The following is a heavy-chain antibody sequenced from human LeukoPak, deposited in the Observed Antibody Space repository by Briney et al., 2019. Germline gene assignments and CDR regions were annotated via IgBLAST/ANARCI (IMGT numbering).Heavy chain of an antibody. Sequence: GGSLRLSCAASGFTFSGYNMNWVRQAPGKGLEWVAFIRSSGSLIYYAESVKGRFTISRDNSKNTLYLQMNSLRAEDTAVYYCARESGSYYYFDYWGQGTLVTVSS. D-gene: IGHD1-26*01. V-gene: IGHV3-48*01. CDR2: IRSSGSLI. CDR1: GFTFSGYN. J-gene: IGHJ4*02. CDR3: ARESGSYYYFDY.